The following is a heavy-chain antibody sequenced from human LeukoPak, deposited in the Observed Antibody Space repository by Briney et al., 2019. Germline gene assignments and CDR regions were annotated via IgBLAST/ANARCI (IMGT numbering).Heavy chain of an antibody. CDR3: ARDNDSSGYSFDY. Sequence: PSETLSLTCTVSGGSISCYYWSWIRQPPGKGLEWIGYIYYSGSTNYKPSLKSRVTISVDTSKNQFSLKLSSVTAADTAVYYCARDNDSSGYSFDYWGQGTLVTVSS. CDR2: IYYSGST. D-gene: IGHD3-22*01. V-gene: IGHV4-59*01. CDR1: GGSISCYY. J-gene: IGHJ4*02.